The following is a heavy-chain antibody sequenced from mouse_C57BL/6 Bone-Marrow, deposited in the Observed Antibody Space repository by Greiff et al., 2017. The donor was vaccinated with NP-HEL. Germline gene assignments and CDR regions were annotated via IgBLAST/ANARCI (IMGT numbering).Heavy chain of an antibody. D-gene: IGHD2-1*01. CDR2: INPSSGYT. CDR3: ARYGNLYFGV. CDR1: GYTFTSYW. Sequence: VKLQESGAELAKPGASVKLSCKASGYTFTSYWMHWVKQRPGQGLEWIGYINPSSGYTKYNQKFKDKATFTADKSSSSAYMQLSSLTSEDSAVYSCARYGNLYFGVWGTGTTVTVSS. J-gene: IGHJ1*03. V-gene: IGHV1-7*01.